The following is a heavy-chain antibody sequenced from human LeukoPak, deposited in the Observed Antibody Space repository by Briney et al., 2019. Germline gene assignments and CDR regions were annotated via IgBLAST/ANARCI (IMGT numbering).Heavy chain of an antibody. CDR1: GFTFSSYG. D-gene: IGHD2-2*01. V-gene: IGHV3-33*06. CDR3: AKASGYSSSTSCYLFDY. CDR2: IWYDGSNK. J-gene: IGHJ4*02. Sequence: GRSLRLSCAASGFTFSSYGMHWVRQAPGKGLEWVAVIWYDGSNKYYADSVKGRFTISRDNSKNTLYLQMNSLRAEDTAVYYCAKASGYSSSTSCYLFDYWGQGTLVTVSS.